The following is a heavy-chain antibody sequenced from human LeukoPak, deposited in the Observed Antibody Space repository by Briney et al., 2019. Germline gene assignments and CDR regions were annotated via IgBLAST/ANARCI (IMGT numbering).Heavy chain of an antibody. Sequence: GGSLRLSCAASGFTFSNYDMSWVRQAPGKGLEWVSSISDSGGSTYYADSAKGRFTISRDNSKNTLYLQMTNLRAADTGVYYCAKDLSRAVAADWFDPWDQGSLVTVSS. CDR1: GFTFSNYD. CDR2: ISDSGGST. CDR3: AKDLSRAVAADWFDP. J-gene: IGHJ5*02. V-gene: IGHV3-23*01. D-gene: IGHD6-19*01.